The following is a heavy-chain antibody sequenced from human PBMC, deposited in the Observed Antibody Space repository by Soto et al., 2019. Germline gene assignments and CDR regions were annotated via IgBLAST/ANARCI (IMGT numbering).Heavy chain of an antibody. CDR2: IYYSAST. CDR1: GGSISSGDYC. CDR3: ASPVDGDYGDFDI. D-gene: IGHD4-17*01. Sequence: PSETLSLTCTVSGGSISSGDYCWSWIRQPPGKGLEWIGYIYYSASTYYNPSRKSRVTIAAATSKNQFSLKLSSVTAADTAVYYCASPVDGDYGDFDIWGQGTMVTVSS. V-gene: IGHV4-30-4*01. J-gene: IGHJ3*02.